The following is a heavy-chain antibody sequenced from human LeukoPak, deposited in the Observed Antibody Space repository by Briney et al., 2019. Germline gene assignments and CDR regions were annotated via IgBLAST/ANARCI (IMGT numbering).Heavy chain of an antibody. CDR1: GFTLNSYA. D-gene: IGHD3-9*01. J-gene: IGHJ4*02. Sequence: GGSLRLSCVASGFTLNSYAMHWVRQAPGKGLEWVAIIWFDGTNKDYADSVKGRFTISRDNSKRTLYLQMNSLRVEDTAVYYCARDLGDVLTGNHFDHWGQGILDTVSS. CDR3: ARDLGDVLTGNHFDH. CDR2: IWFDGTNK. V-gene: IGHV3-33*01.